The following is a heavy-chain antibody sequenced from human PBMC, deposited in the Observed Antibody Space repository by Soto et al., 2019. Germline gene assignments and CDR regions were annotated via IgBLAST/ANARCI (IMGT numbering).Heavy chain of an antibody. V-gene: IGHV3-33*01. D-gene: IGHD3-22*01. CDR1: GFTFSSYG. CDR2: IWYDGSNK. Sequence: PGGSLRLSCAASGFTFSSYGMHWVRQAPGKGLEWVAVIWYDGSNKYYADSVKGRFTISRDNSKNTLYLQMNSLRAEDTAVYYCARELTYYYDSSGYYETQNAFDIWGQGTMVTVSS. CDR3: ARELTYYYDSSGYYETQNAFDI. J-gene: IGHJ3*02.